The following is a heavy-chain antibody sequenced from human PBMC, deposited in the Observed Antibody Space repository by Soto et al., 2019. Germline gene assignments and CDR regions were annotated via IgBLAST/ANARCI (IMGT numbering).Heavy chain of an antibody. J-gene: IGHJ6*02. V-gene: IGHV4-61*01. D-gene: IGHD6-13*01. Sequence: QVQLQESGPGLVKPSETLSLTCTVSGGSVSSGSYYWRWIRQPPGKGLEWIGYIYYSGSTNYNPSLKSRVTISVDTSKNQFSLKLSSVTAADTAVYYCAREYSSTLDVWGQGTTVTVSS. CDR1: GGSVSSGSYY. CDR3: AREYSSTLDV. CDR2: IYYSGST.